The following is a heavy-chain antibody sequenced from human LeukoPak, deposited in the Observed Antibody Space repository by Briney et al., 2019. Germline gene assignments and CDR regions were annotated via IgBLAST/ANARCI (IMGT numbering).Heavy chain of an antibody. Sequence: GGSLRLSCAASGFAFSSCAMSWVRQAPGKGLEWVSGISGSAGSTNYADSVKGRFTISRDNAKNTLYLQMHSLRAEDTAVYYCARDEPTVTTGPPVGSWGQGTLVTVSS. CDR1: GFAFSSCA. D-gene: IGHD4-17*01. CDR3: ARDEPTVTTGPPVGS. CDR2: ISGSAGST. V-gene: IGHV3-23*01. J-gene: IGHJ4*02.